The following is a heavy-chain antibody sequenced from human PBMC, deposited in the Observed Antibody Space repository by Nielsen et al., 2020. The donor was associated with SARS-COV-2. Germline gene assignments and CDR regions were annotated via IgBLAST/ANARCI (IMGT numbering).Heavy chain of an antibody. J-gene: IGHJ4*02. V-gene: IGHV4-4*02. CDR1: GFTFSSYAM. Sequence: SCAASGFTFSSYAMSWVRQPPGKGLEWIGEIYHRGSTNYSPSLKTRVTISVDKSKNQFSLELRSVTAADTAVYYCARDCSCGLGSSPSYYFDYWGQGTLVTVSS. CDR3: ARDCSCGLGSSPSYYFDY. D-gene: IGHD7-27*01. CDR2: IYHRGST.